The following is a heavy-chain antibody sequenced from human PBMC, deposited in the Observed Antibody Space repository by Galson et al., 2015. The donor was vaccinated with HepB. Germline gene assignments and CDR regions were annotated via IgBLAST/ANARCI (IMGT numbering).Heavy chain of an antibody. J-gene: IGHJ6*02. V-gene: IGHV1-58*01. CDR3: AAGGGGVSQDYYDSSGGDHGPYYYGMDV. CDR1: GFTFTSSA. Sequence: SVKVSCKASGFTFTSSAVQWVRQARGQHLEWIGWIVVGSGNTNYAQKFQERVTITRDMSTSTAYMELSSLRSEDTAVYYCAAGGGGVSQDYYDSSGGDHGPYYYGMDVWGQGTTVTVSS. CDR2: IVVGSGNT. D-gene: IGHD3-22*01.